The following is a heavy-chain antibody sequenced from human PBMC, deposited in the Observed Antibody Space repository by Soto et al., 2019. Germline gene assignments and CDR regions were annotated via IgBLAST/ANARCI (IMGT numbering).Heavy chain of an antibody. Sequence: SETLSLTCTVSGGSISSGDYYWSWIRQPPGKGLEWIGYIYYSGSTYYNPSLKSRVTISVDTSKNQFSLKLSSVTAADTAVYYCARDSTPAATDYYYGMDVWGQGTTVTVSS. V-gene: IGHV4-30-4*01. CDR1: GGSISSGDYY. CDR3: ARDSTPAATDYYYGMDV. CDR2: IYYSGST. D-gene: IGHD2-2*01. J-gene: IGHJ6*02.